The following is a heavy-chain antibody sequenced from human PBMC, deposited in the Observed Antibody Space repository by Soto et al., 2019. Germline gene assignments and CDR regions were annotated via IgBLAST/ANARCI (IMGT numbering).Heavy chain of an antibody. CDR3: ARQPHGDYYYYGMDV. CDR2: IDPSDSYT. D-gene: IGHD4-17*01. V-gene: IGHV5-10-1*01. CDR1: GYSFTSYC. Sequence: PGESLKISCKGSGYSFTSYCISWVLQMPGKGLEWMGRIDPSDSYTNYSPSFQGHVTISADKSISTAYLQWSSLKASDTAMYYCARQPHGDYYYYGMDVWGQGTTVTVSS. J-gene: IGHJ6*02.